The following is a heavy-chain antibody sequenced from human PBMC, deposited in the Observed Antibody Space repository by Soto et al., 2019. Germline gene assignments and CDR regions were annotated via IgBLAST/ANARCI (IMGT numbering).Heavy chain of an antibody. CDR3: ARRGPGTYFDY. CDR1: GFTFSSYA. V-gene: IGHV3-23*01. J-gene: IGHJ4*02. CDR2: VSGSGGST. Sequence: EVQLLESGGGLVQPGGSLRLSCAASGFTFSSYAMRWVRQAPGKGLEWVSAVSGSGGSTYYADSVKGRFTISRDNSKNTLYLQMNSLGAEYTAVYYCARRGPGTYFDYWGQGTLVTVSS. D-gene: IGHD6-13*01.